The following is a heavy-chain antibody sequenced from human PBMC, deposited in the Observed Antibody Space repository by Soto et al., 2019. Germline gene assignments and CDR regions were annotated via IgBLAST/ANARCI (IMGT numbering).Heavy chain of an antibody. Sequence: QVQLVESGGGVVQPGRSLRLSCAASGFTFSSYAMHWVRQAPGKGLEWVAVISYDGSNKYYADCVKGRFTISRDNSKNTLYLQMNSLRAEDTAVYYCARSGLVYWNVGFDWGQGTLVTVSS. CDR1: GFTFSSYA. J-gene: IGHJ4*02. CDR2: ISYDGSNK. CDR3: ARSGLVYWNVGFD. V-gene: IGHV3-30-3*01. D-gene: IGHD1-1*01.